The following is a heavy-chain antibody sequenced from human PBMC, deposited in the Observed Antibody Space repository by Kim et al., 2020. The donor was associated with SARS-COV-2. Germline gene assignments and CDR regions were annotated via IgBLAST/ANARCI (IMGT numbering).Heavy chain of an antibody. CDR3: ARLLHASYYYYYGMDV. Sequence: SLKNRSTISVDTSKSQFSLKLSSVTAADTAVYYCARLLHASYYYYYGMDVWGQGTTVTVSS. V-gene: IGHV4-39*01. J-gene: IGHJ6*02. D-gene: IGHD3-16*01.